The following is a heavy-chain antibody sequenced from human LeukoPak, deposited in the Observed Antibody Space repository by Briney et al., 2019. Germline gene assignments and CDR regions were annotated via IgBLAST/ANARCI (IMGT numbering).Heavy chain of an antibody. Sequence: SVKASCKASGGTFSSYAISWVRQAPGQGLEWMGGIIPIFGTANYAQKFQGRVTITTDESTSTAYMELSSLRSEDTAVYYCARDYYDSSGYGAFDIWGQGTMVTVSS. CDR2: IIPIFGTA. CDR1: GGTFSSYA. V-gene: IGHV1-69*05. J-gene: IGHJ3*02. D-gene: IGHD3-22*01. CDR3: ARDYYDSSGYGAFDI.